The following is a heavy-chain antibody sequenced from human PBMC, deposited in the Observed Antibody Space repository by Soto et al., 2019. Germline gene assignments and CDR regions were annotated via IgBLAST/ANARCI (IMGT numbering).Heavy chain of an antibody. CDR3: AMLGGWSGGSNDMDV. D-gene: IGHD6-19*01. V-gene: IGHV3-72*01. CDR1: GLIFSDYH. Sequence: EVQLVESGGGLVQPGGSLRLSCAASGLIFSDYHMDWVRQAPAKGLEWVGRIRRKANSYTTEYAASVKGRFTISRDDSKNSLYLQMNRLKTEYTAVYYCAMLGGWSGGSNDMDVWGQGTTVTVSS. J-gene: IGHJ6*02. CDR2: IRRKANSYTT.